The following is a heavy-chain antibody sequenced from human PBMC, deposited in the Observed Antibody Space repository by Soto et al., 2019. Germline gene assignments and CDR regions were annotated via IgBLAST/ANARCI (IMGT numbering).Heavy chain of an antibody. V-gene: IGHV3-23*01. Sequence: LRLSCAASGFTFSSYAMSWVRQAPGKGLEWVSAISGSGGSTYYADSVKGRFTISRDNSKNTLYLQMDSLRAEDTAVYYCAKDMLIAVAGDFDYWGQGTLVTVSS. CDR2: ISGSGGST. J-gene: IGHJ4*02. CDR3: AKDMLIAVAGDFDY. CDR1: GFTFSSYA. D-gene: IGHD6-19*01.